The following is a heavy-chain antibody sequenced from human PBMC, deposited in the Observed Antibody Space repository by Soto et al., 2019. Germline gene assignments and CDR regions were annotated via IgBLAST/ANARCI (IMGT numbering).Heavy chain of an antibody. V-gene: IGHV4-39*01. CDR1: GGSISSSSYY. J-gene: IGHJ5*02. CDR2: IYYSGST. D-gene: IGHD3-22*01. CDR3: ARHEDYYDSSVRNNWFDP. Sequence: PSETLSLTCTVSGGSISSSSYYWGWIRQPPGKGLEWIGSIYYSGSTYYNPSLKSRVTISVDTSKNQFSLKLSSVTAAETAVYYCARHEDYYDSSVRNNWFDPWGQATLVTVSS.